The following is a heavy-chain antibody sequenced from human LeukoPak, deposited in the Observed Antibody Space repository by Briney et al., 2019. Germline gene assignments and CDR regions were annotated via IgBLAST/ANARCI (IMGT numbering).Heavy chain of an antibody. D-gene: IGHD6-19*01. CDR1: GGSISSSSFY. CDR3: ARGHGGWFYAMDV. V-gene: IGHV4-39*07. CDR2: VYYSGTT. J-gene: IGHJ6*02. Sequence: PSETLSLTCTVSGGSISSSSFYWGWIRQAPGKGLEWVASVYYSGTTYYNPSLKSRVTISADTSKKRFSLKLSSVTAADTAVYYCARGHGGWFYAMDVWGQGTTVTVSS.